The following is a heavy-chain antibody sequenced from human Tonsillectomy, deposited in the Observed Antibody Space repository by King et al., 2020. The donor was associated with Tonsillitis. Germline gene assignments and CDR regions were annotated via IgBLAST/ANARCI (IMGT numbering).Heavy chain of an antibody. CDR2: TNHSGST. CDR1: GGSFSGYY. Sequence: VQLQQWGAGLLKPSETLSLTCAVYGGSFSGYYWSWIRQPPGKGLEWIGETNHSGSTNYNPSLKSRVTISVDTSKNQFSLKLSSVTAAGTAVYYCARGFRYSSSSPGDYWGQGTLVTVSS. D-gene: IGHD6-6*01. V-gene: IGHV4-34*01. J-gene: IGHJ4*02. CDR3: ARGFRYSSSSPGDY.